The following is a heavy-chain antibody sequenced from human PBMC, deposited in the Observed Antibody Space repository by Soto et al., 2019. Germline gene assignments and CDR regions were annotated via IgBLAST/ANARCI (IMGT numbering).Heavy chain of an antibody. CDR1: GFTFGDYA. J-gene: IGHJ4*02. D-gene: IGHD2-2*01. CDR2: IRSKAYGGTT. V-gene: IGHV3-49*03. CDR3: TRDLSDCSSTSCDHRSVPLDY. Sequence: GGSLRLSCTASGFTFGDYAMSWFRQAPGKGLEWVGFIRSKAYGGTTEYAASVKGRFTISRDDSKSIAYLQMNSLKTEDTDVYYCTRDLSDCSSTSCDHRSVPLDYWGQGTLVTVSS.